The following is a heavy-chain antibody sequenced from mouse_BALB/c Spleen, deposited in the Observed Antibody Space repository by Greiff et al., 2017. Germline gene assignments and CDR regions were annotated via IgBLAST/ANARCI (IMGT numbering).Heavy chain of an antibody. V-gene: IGHV5-9-4*01. J-gene: IGHJ3*01. CDR3: ARDEGAWFAY. CDR1: GFTFSSYA. Sequence: DVKLVESGGGLVQPGGSLKLSCAASGFTFSSYAMSWVRQSPEKRLEWVAEISSGGSYTYYPDTVTGRFTISRDNAKNTLYLEMSSLRSEDTAMYYCARDEGAWFAYWGQGTLVTVSA. CDR2: ISSGGSYT.